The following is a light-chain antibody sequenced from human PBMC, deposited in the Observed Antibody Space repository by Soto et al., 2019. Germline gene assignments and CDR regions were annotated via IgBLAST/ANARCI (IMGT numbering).Light chain of an antibody. J-gene: IGLJ1*01. V-gene: IGLV2-14*01. Sequence: VLTQPASVSGSPGQSITISCTGTSSDVGTYNYVSWYQQHPGKAPKVMIYEVTYRPSGVSNRFSGSKSGNTASLTISGLQAEDEAEYYCSSYTGSSTLYVFGTGTKVTVL. CDR2: EVT. CDR3: SSYTGSSTLYV. CDR1: SSDVGTYNY.